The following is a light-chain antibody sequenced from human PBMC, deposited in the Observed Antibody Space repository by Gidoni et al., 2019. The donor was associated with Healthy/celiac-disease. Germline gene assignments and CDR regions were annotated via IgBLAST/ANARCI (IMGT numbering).Light chain of an antibody. J-gene: IGKJ1*01. CDR1: QSVSSSY. CDR2: GAS. Sequence: EIVLTQSPGTLSLSPGERATLSCRAIQSVSSSYLAWYQQKPGQAPRLLIYGASSRATGIPDRFSGSGSGTDFTLTTSRLEPEDFAVYYCQQYGSSPRTFXQXTKVXIK. CDR3: QQYGSSPRT. V-gene: IGKV3-20*01.